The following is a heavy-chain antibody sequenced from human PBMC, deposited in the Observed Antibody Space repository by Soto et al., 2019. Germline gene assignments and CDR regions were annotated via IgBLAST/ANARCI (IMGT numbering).Heavy chain of an antibody. V-gene: IGHV3-23*01. CDR1: GFTFSRYA. J-gene: IGHJ5*02. D-gene: IGHD6-13*01. CDR3: AKDRGLAGAGNDNWFDP. CDR2: ISGSGGST. Sequence: EVQLLESGGGLVQPGGSLRLSCAASGFTFSRYAMSWVRQAPGKGLEWVSAISGSGGSTYYADSVKGRFTISRDNTKNTRYQQMSRPRAEYTAVYYCAKDRGLAGAGNDNWFDPWGQGTLFNVSS.